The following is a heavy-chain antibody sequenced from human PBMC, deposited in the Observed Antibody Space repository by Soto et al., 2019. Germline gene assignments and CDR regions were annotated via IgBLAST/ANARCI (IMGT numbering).Heavy chain of an antibody. V-gene: IGHV4-34*01. J-gene: IGHJ3*02. Sequence: SETLSLTCAVYGGSFSGYYWSWIRQPPGKGLEWIGEINHSGSTNYNPSLKSRVTISVDTSKNQFSLKLSSVTAADTAVYYCARAPQSVIVVVNTGRAFDIWGQGTMVTVSS. D-gene: IGHD3-22*01. CDR1: GGSFSGYY. CDR2: INHSGST. CDR3: ARAPQSVIVVVNTGRAFDI.